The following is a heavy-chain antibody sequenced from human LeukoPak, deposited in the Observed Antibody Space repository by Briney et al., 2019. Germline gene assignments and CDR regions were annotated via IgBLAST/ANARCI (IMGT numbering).Heavy chain of an antibody. D-gene: IGHD3-9*01. CDR1: GGSISSYY. V-gene: IGHV4-59*01. J-gene: IGHJ6*03. CDR3: ARVGHDILTGYYKVSGQNYYYYYMDV. CDR2: IYYSGST. Sequence: SETLSLTCTVSGGSISSYYWGWIRQPPGKGLEWIGYIYYSGSTNYNPSLKSRVTILVDTSKNQFSLKLSSVTAADTAVYYCARVGHDILTGYYKVSGQNYYYYYMDVWGKGTTVTVSS.